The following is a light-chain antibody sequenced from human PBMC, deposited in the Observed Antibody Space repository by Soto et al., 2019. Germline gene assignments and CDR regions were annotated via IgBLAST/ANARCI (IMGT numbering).Light chain of an antibody. Sequence: AIQLTQSPSSLSASVGDRVTITCRASQGISSALAWYQQKPGKAPKLLIYDASSLESGVPSRFSGSGSGTDFTLTVSSQQPEDFATHYCQQFNSYPQITFSQGTQLEIK. V-gene: IGKV1-13*02. CDR3: QQFNSYPQIT. CDR2: DAS. CDR1: QGISSA. J-gene: IGKJ5*01.